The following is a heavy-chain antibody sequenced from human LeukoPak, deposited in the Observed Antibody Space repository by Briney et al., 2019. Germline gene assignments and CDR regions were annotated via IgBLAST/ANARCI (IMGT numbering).Heavy chain of an antibody. CDR1: GFIFSNYG. V-gene: IGHV3-33*01. CDR2: IWYDGQTK. D-gene: IGHD6-19*01. CDR3: AREWGRIAVAGGPGY. Sequence: PGESLRLSCEASGFIFSNYGMHWVRQAPGKGLEWLALIWYDGQTKFYADSVKGRFTISRDNSGNTLFLHMTSLRVEDTAVYYCAREWGRIAVAGGPGYWGQGALATVSS. J-gene: IGHJ4*02.